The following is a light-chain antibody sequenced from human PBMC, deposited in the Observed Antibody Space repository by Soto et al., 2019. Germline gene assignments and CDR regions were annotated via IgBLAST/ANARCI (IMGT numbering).Light chain of an antibody. CDR2: GNS. V-gene: IGLV1-40*01. CDR1: SSNIGAGYD. Sequence: LTQPPSVSGAPGQRVTISCTGSSSNIGAGYDVHWYQQLPGTAPKLLIYGNSNRPSGVPDRFSGSKSGTSASLAITGLQSEDEADYYCQSYDSSLSGYVFGTGTKLTVL. CDR3: QSYDSSLSGYV. J-gene: IGLJ1*01.